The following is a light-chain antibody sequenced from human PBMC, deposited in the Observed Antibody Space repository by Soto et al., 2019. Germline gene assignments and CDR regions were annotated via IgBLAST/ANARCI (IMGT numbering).Light chain of an antibody. CDR2: SAS. Sequence: DIQMTQSPSSLSASVGDRLTITCRASQSVSRYLNWYQQKPGKAPRLLIYSASNLESGVPSKFSGSGSGTDFTLTISGLQREDFAIFYCQQTYSTPWTFGQGTKVDNK. CDR1: QSVSRY. CDR3: QQTYSTPWT. J-gene: IGKJ1*01. V-gene: IGKV1-39*01.